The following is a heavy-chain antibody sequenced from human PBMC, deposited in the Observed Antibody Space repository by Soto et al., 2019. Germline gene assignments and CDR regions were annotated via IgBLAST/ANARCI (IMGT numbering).Heavy chain of an antibody. CDR1: GFTFSNYA. D-gene: IGHD1-1*01. V-gene: IGHV3-30*03. CDR2: ISSDGSEK. J-gene: IGHJ4*02. CDR3: ATYWNTLTTGFDF. Sequence: GGSLRLSCVASGFTFSNYAMHWVRQAPGKGLGFVSVISSDGSEKYYLDSVRDRFTISRDNSKNTLYLQMNNLRPEDTAMYYCATYWNTLTTGFDFWGQGALVTVSS.